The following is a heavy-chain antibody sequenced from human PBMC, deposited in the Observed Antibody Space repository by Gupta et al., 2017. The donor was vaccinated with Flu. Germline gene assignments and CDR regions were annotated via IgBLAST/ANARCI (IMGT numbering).Heavy chain of an antibody. CDR3: ARAQSPVATLNYYFDY. CDR2: ISSSGSTI. J-gene: IGHJ4*02. D-gene: IGHD6-19*01. CDR1: GFTFSSYE. Sequence: EVQLVESGGGLVQPGGSLRLSCAASGFTFSSYEMNWVRQAPGKGLEWVSYISSSGSTIYYADSVKGRFTISRDNAKNSLYLQMNSLRAEDTAVYYCARAQSPVATLNYYFDYWGQGTLVTVSS. V-gene: IGHV3-48*03.